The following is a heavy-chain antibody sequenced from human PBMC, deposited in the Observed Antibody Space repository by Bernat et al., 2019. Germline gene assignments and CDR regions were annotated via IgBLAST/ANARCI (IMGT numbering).Heavy chain of an antibody. Sequence: EVQLVESGGGLVQPGGSLRLSCAASGFTFSSYWMHWVRQFPGKGLVWVSRINRDGSITNYADSVMGRFTLSRDNARNTVFLQMNSLRVDDTAIYYCARGPHPDSSGTGSYWGQGTLVTVSS. D-gene: IGHD1-1*01. CDR2: INRDGSIT. CDR3: ARGPHPDSSGTGSY. V-gene: IGHV3-74*01. J-gene: IGHJ4*02. CDR1: GFTFSSYW.